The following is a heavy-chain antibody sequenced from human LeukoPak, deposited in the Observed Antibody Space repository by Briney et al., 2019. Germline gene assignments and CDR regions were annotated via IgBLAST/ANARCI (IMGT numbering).Heavy chain of an antibody. CDR2: ISSSSSSYI. J-gene: IGHJ4*02. Sequence: PGESLRLSCAASGFTSSSYSMNWVRQAPGKGLEWVSSISSSSSSYIYYADSVKGRFTISRDNAKNSLYLQMNSLRAEDTAVYYCARDRVVDSSRPVDYWGQGTLVTVSS. V-gene: IGHV3-21*01. CDR1: GFTSSSYS. CDR3: ARDRVVDSSRPVDY. D-gene: IGHD6-13*01.